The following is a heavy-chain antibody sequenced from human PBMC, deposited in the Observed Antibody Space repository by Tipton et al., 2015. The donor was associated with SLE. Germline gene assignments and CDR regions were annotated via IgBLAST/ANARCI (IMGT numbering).Heavy chain of an antibody. V-gene: IGHV3-48*01. Sequence: SLRLSCAASGFTFSSYSMNWVRQAPGKGLEWVSYISSSSSTIYYADSVKGRFTISRDNAKNSLYLQMNSLRAEDTAVYYCARDVLLWFGELPKGPFDYWGQGTLVTVSS. CDR3: ARDVLLWFGELPKGPFDY. CDR2: ISSSSSTI. D-gene: IGHD3-10*01. J-gene: IGHJ4*02. CDR1: GFTFSSYS.